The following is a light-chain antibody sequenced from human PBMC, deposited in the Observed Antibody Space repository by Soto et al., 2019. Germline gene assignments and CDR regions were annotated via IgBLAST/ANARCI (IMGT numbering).Light chain of an antibody. Sequence: EIVLTQSPGTLSLSPGERATLSCRASQSLNARYLAWYQVKPGQAPRLLFYGASSRATGIPDRFNGSGSGTDFTLTITGLEPEDFAVYYCQQFHISRTFGQGTKVDIK. CDR1: QSLNARY. CDR3: QQFHISRT. J-gene: IGKJ1*01. V-gene: IGKV3-20*01. CDR2: GAS.